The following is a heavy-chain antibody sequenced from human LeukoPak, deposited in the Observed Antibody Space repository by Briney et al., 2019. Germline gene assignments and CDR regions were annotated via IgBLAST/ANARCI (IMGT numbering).Heavy chain of an antibody. CDR3: ARAVAGLEADY. V-gene: IGHV4-31*03. D-gene: IGHD6-19*01. J-gene: IGHJ4*02. CDR2: IYYSGST. Sequence: SETLSLTCTVSGGSISSGGYYWSWIRQHPGKGLEWIGYIYYSGSTYYNPSLKSRVTISVDTSKNQFSLKLSSVIAADTAVYYCARAVAGLEADYWGQGTLVTVSS. CDR1: GGSISSGGYY.